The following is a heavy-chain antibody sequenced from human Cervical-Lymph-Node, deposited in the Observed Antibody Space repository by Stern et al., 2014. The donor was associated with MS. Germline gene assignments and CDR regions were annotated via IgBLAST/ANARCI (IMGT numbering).Heavy chain of an antibody. CDR2: IYHAGST. J-gene: IGHJ4*03. D-gene: IGHD5-24*01. V-gene: IGHV4-59*01. CDR3: ARGGRMAAMFY. Sequence: QVQLQESGPGLVKPSGTLSLSCTVSGSSFNDYYWSWIRQPPGKGLEWIGYIYHAGSTNYTPTLKGRLTISIDTSKNQFSLELRSVTAADTAVDYCARGGRMAAMFYWGQGTLVTVSS. CDR1: GSSFNDYY.